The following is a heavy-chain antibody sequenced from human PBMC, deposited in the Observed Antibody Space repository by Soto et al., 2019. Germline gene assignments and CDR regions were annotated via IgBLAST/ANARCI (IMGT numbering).Heavy chain of an antibody. Sequence: PGGSLRLSCAASGFTFSDHYMSWIRQAPGKGLEWVSHISSRGSTIYHADSVKGRFTISRDNAKNSLYLQMNSLRAEDTAVYYCARVGPPSDYWGQGTLVTVSS. CDR2: ISSRGSTI. CDR1: GFTFSDHY. J-gene: IGHJ4*02. V-gene: IGHV3-11*01. CDR3: ARVGPPSDY.